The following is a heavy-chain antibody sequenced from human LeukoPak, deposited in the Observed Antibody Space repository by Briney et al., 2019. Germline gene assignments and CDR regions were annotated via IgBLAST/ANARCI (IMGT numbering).Heavy chain of an antibody. D-gene: IGHD3-10*02. J-gene: IGHJ6*04. V-gene: IGHV1-8*01. CDR2: MNPNSGST. CDR1: GYTFTSYD. Sequence: GASVKVSCKASGYTFTSYDINWVRQATGQGLEWMGWMNPNSGSTGYAQKFQGRVTMTRNTSISTAYMELSSLRAEDTAVYYCAELGITMIGGVWGKGTTVTTSS. CDR3: AELGITMIGGV.